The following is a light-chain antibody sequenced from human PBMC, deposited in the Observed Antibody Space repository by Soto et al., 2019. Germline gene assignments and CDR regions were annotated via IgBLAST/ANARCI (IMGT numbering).Light chain of an antibody. CDR3: QHYGSSFWT. Sequence: EIVMTQSPATLSVSPGERATLSCRASQSVRSNLAWYQQKPGQAPRLLIYGASTRATGIPARFSGSGSGTDFTLTISRLEPEDFAVFYCQHYGSSFWTFGQGTKV. CDR1: QSVRSN. V-gene: IGKV3-15*01. CDR2: GAS. J-gene: IGKJ1*01.